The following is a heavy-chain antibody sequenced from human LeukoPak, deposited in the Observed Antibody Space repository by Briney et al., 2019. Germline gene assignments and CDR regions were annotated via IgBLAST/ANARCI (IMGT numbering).Heavy chain of an antibody. J-gene: IGHJ6*03. D-gene: IGHD6-13*01. CDR3: ARAHQVGSSWYGYYYMDV. Sequence: ASVKVSCKASGYTFTGYYMHWVRQAPGQGLEWMGWINPNHGDTNYAQKFQDRVSMTRDTSISTAYMHLSRLRSADTAVYYCARAHQVGSSWYGYYYMDVWGKGTTVTVSS. V-gene: IGHV1-2*02. CDR2: INPNHGDT. CDR1: GYTFTGYY.